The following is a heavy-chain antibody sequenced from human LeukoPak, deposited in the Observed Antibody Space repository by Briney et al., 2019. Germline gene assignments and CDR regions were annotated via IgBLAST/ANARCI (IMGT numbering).Heavy chain of an antibody. CDR1: GFTFSSYA. V-gene: IGHV3-23*01. D-gene: IGHD2/OR15-2a*01. J-gene: IGHJ4*02. CDR2: ISDSGGST. Sequence: PGGSLRLSCAASGFTFSSYAMSWVRQAPGKGLEWVSTISDSGGSTYYADSVKGRFTISRGNSKNTLYLLMNELSAEDTAVYYCAKSHSLECGGYFDYWGQGTLVTVSS. CDR3: AKSHSLECGGYFDY.